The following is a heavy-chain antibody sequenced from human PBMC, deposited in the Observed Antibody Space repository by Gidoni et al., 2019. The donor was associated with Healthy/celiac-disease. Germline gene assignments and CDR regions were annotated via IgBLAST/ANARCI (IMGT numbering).Heavy chain of an antibody. CDR1: GFTFSSYG. D-gene: IGHD2-15*01. CDR2: ISYDGSNK. CDR3: AKPMVVAEIDY. J-gene: IGHJ4*02. Sequence: GESGGGVVQPGRSLRLSCAASGFTFSSYGMHWVRQAPGKGLEWVAVISYDGSNKYYADSVKGRFTISRDNSKNTLYLQMNSLRAEDTAVYYCAKPMVVAEIDYWGQGTLVTVSS. V-gene: IGHV3-30*18.